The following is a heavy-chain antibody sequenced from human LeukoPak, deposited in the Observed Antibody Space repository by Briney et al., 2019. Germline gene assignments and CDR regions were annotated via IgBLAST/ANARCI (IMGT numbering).Heavy chain of an antibody. V-gene: IGHV3-48*01. CDR3: ARVGYGPPFDY. D-gene: IGHD5-18*01. J-gene: IGHJ4*02. CDR1: GFTFRNYA. Sequence: GGSLRLSCAASGFTFRNYAMSWVRQAPGKGLEWVSYISSSSSTIYYADSVKGRFTISRDNAKNSLYLQMNSLRAEDTAVYYCARVGYGPPFDYWGQGTLVTVSS. CDR2: ISSSSSTI.